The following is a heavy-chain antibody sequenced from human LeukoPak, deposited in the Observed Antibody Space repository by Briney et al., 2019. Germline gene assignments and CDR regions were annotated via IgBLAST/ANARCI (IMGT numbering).Heavy chain of an antibody. CDR3: ARLLSTMIVVAYPDY. J-gene: IGHJ4*02. V-gene: IGHV4-39*01. Sequence: SETLSLTCTVSDGSISGSYYYWGWIRQPPGKALEWIGSIYHTGSTYYNPSLKSRVTISVDTSKKQFSLKLRAVTAADTAVYYCARLLSTMIVVAYPDYWGQGTLATVSS. CDR1: DGSISGSYYY. CDR2: IYHTGST. D-gene: IGHD3-22*01.